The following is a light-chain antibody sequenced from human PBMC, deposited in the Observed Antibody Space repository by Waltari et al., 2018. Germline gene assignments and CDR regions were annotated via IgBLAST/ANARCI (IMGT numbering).Light chain of an antibody. CDR3: CSSAGRSTL. CDR1: TSDVGTYNL. Sequence: QSALTQPASVSGSPGRSITISCTGTTSDVGTYNLVSWYQQPPGKAPKLLLYEGSRRPSGISNRFSGSTSGNTASLTISGLQAEDEADYYCCSSAGRSTLFGGGTKLTLL. CDR2: EGS. V-gene: IGLV2-23*01. J-gene: IGLJ2*01.